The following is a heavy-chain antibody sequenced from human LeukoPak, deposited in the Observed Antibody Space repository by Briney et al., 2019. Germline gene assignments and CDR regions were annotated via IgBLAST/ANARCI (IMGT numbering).Heavy chain of an antibody. Sequence: SETLSLTCTVSGGSISSSSYYWGWIRQPPGKGLEWIGNMYHSGSTYNNPSLKSRVTISVDTSKNQFSLKLSSVSAADTAVYYCARGGGNGGGWVGHYYYMDVWGKGTTVTVSS. CDR3: ARGGGNGGGWVGHYYYMDV. J-gene: IGHJ6*03. D-gene: IGHD4-23*01. V-gene: IGHV4-39*07. CDR1: GGSISSSSYY. CDR2: MYHSGST.